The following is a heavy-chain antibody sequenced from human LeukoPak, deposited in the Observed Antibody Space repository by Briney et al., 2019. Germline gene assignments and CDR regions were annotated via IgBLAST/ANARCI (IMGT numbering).Heavy chain of an antibody. Sequence: SETLSLTCTVSDDSISDYYRGWIRQPPGKGLEWIGYFYNSGRSTYNPSLESRVTISADTSKNHFSLKLNSVTTADTAVYYCTRGAGWLIDYWGQGILVTVSS. CDR3: TRGAGWLIDY. V-gene: IGHV4-59*01. CDR1: DDSISDYY. J-gene: IGHJ4*02. D-gene: IGHD3-16*01. CDR2: FYNSGRS.